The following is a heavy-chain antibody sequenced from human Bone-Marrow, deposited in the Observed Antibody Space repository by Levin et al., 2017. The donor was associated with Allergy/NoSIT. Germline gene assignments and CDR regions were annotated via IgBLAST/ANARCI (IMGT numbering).Heavy chain of an antibody. CDR1: GFTFSHYY. Sequence: GESLKISCAASGFTFSHYYMTWIRQPPGKGLEWLSYITINVGTTYYADSVKGRFTISKDNAKNSLSLQMNSLRAEDTAMYYCAREIETEIGAYDIWGQGTMVTVSS. V-gene: IGHV3-11*01. D-gene: IGHD5-24*01. J-gene: IGHJ3*02. CDR3: AREIETEIGAYDI. CDR2: ITINVGTT.